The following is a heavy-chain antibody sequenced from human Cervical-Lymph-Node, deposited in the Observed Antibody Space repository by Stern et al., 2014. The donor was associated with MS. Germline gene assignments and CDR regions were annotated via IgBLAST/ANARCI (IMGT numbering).Heavy chain of an antibody. Sequence: QVQLVQSGAEVKKPGSSVKVSCQASGGPFSSYALSWVRQAPGQGLEWMGGLIPIFGTANYAQKFQGRVTITADESTSTAYMELSSLRSEDTAVYYCARGELKEGLVRGMDVWGQGTTVTVSS. V-gene: IGHV1-69*01. CDR2: LIPIFGTA. J-gene: IGHJ6*02. CDR1: GGPFSSYA. D-gene: IGHD1-26*01. CDR3: ARGELKEGLVRGMDV.